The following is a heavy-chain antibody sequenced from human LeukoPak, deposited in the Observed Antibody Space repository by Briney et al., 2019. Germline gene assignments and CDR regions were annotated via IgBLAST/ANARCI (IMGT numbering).Heavy chain of an antibody. J-gene: IGHJ4*02. CDR3: ARGISRAKTDY. CDR1: GDSISSYY. CDR2: ISDSGST. Sequence: PSETLSITCTVSGDSISSYYWSWIRQPPGKGLEWIGYISDSGSTNYNPSLKSRVTISLDTSKNQFSLKLSSVTAADTAVYFCARGISRAKTDYWGQGTLVTVSS. V-gene: IGHV4-59*01.